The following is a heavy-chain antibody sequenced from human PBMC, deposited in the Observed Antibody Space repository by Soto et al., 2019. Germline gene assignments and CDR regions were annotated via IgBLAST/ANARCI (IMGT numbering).Heavy chain of an antibody. CDR3: ASRTVVVPAAIRTGFDY. V-gene: IGHV4-34*01. D-gene: IGHD2-2*01. J-gene: IGHJ4*02. CDR2: INHSGST. CDR1: GGSFSGYY. Sequence: SETLSLTCAVYGGSFSGYYWSWIRQPPGKGLEWIGEINHSGSTNYNPSLKSRVTISVDKSKNQFSLKLSSVTAADTAVYYCASRTVVVPAAIRTGFDYWGQGTLVTVSS.